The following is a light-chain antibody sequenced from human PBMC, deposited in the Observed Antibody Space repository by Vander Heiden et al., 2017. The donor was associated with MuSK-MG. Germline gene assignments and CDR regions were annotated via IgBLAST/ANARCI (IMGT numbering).Light chain of an antibody. CDR3: AAWDDSLSGPV. Sequence: QAALYATPTALRTPGQRVTISSSGSSSNIGSNYVFWYQQLPGTAPKLLIYRNNQRPSGVPDRFSGSKSGTSASLAISGLRAEDGADYYCAAWDDSLSGPVFGGGTKLTVL. CDR1: SSNIGSNY. J-gene: IGLJ2*01. CDR2: RNN. V-gene: IGLV1-47*01.